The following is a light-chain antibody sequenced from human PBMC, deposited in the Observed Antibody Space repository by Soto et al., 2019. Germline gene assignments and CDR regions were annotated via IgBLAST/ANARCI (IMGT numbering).Light chain of an antibody. Sequence: EIVLTQSPATLSLSPGERATLSCRASQTFSSHLAWYQQKPGQAPRLLIYGASKRATGIPARCSGRGSGTDFTLTTSSLEPEDFAVYYCQQRSNWPPVITFGQGTRLEIK. CDR3: QQRSNWPPVIT. J-gene: IGKJ5*01. CDR1: QTFSSH. CDR2: GAS. V-gene: IGKV3-11*01.